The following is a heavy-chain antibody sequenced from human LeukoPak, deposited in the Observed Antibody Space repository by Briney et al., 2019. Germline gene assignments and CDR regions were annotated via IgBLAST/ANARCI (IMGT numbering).Heavy chain of an antibody. CDR2: INHSGST. Sequence: PSETLSLTCAVYGGSFSGYYWSWIRQPPGKGLEWIGEINHSGSTNYNPSLKSRVTISVDTSKNQFSLKLSSVTAADTAVYYCARWSRGYCSGGSCSSLNYYYYYYMDVWGKGTTVTVSS. J-gene: IGHJ6*03. CDR3: ARWSRGYCSGGSCSSLNYYYYYYMDV. CDR1: GGSFSGYY. V-gene: IGHV4-34*01. D-gene: IGHD2-15*01.